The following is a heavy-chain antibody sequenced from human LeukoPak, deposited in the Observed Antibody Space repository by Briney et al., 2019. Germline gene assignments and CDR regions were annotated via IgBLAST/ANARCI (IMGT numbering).Heavy chain of an antibody. CDR2: ISSSSSYI. V-gene: IGHV3-21*01. CDR1: GFTLSSYS. D-gene: IGHD3-16*01. J-gene: IGHJ6*02. Sequence: PGGSLRLSCAASGFTLSSYSMNWVRQAPGKGLEWVSSISSSSSYIYYADSVRGRFTISRDNAKNSLYLQMNSLRAEDTAVYYCASSNVGDSYYYGMDVWGQGTTVTVSS. CDR3: ASSNVGDSYYYGMDV.